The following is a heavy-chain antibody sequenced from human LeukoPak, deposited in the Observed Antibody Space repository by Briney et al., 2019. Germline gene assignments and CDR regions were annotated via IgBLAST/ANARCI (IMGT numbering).Heavy chain of an antibody. Sequence: SETLSLTCTVPGGSISSYYWTWIRQPPGKGLEWIGYIHYSGSTTYDPSLKSRVTISVDTSKNQFSLRLNSVTAADTAVYYCARDQGQYGDYQVWGQGTLVTVSS. CDR2: IHYSGST. J-gene: IGHJ4*02. CDR1: GGSISSYY. CDR3: ARDQGQYGDYQV. V-gene: IGHV4-59*01. D-gene: IGHD4-17*01.